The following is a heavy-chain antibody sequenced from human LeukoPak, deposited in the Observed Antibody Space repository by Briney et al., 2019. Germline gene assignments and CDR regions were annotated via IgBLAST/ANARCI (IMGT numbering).Heavy chain of an antibody. CDR2: ISGSGGST. CDR1: GFTFSSYA. CDR3: AKVPGFQGRGVPIDY. V-gene: IGHV3-23*01. Sequence: PGRSLRLSCAASGFTFSSYAISWVRQAPGKVLEWVSAISGSGGSTYYADSVKGRFTISRDNSKNTLYLQMNSLRAEDTAVYYCAKVPGFQGRGVPIDYWGQGTLVTVSS. J-gene: IGHJ4*02. D-gene: IGHD3-10*01.